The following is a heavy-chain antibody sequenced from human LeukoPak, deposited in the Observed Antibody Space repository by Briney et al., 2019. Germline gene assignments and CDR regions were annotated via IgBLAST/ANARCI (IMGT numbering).Heavy chain of an antibody. V-gene: IGHV3-7*01. CDR2: IKHDGSDK. J-gene: IGHJ4*02. Sequence: GGSLRLSCAASGFTFTRYWMVWVRQAPGKGLEWVANIKHDGSDKNYVDSVKGRFTISRDNAENLLYLQMNSLRAEYTAVYFCAREDWGPDYWGQGTLVTVSS. CDR1: GFTFTRYW. D-gene: IGHD7-27*01. CDR3: AREDWGPDY.